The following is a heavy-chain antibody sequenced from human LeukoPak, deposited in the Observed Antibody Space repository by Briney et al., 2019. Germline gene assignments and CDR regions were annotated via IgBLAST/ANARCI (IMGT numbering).Heavy chain of an antibody. CDR2: IYYSGGT. CDR1: GGSISSYY. D-gene: IGHD2-15*01. CDR3: ARENCSGGSCYSDY. V-gene: IGHV4-59*01. J-gene: IGHJ4*02. Sequence: SETLSLTCTVSGGSISSYYWSWIRQPPGKGLEWIGYIYYSGGTNYNPSLKSRVTISVDTSKNQFSLKLSSVTAADTAVYYCARENCSGGSCYSDYWGQGTLVTVSS.